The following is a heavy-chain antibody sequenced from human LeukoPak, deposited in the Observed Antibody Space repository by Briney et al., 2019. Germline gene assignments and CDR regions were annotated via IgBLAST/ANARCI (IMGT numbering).Heavy chain of an antibody. CDR1: GVSFDDYY. CDR3: TRMTAGHDY. Sequence: SETLSLTCAVSGVSFDDYYWSWVRQTPGKGLEWIGEINHSGYTNDSPSLKSRVTLSIDTSRKQFSLNLRSVTVSDTGIYYCTRMTAGHDYWGQGTLVTVSS. D-gene: IGHD2-21*02. V-gene: IGHV4-34*01. J-gene: IGHJ4*02. CDR2: INHSGYT.